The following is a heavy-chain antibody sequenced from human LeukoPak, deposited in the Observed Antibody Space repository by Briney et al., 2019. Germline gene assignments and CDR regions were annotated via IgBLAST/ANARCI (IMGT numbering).Heavy chain of an antibody. V-gene: IGHV3-30*18. CDR2: ISYDGSNK. CDR1: GFTFSSYG. D-gene: IGHD3-10*01. CDR3: AKDLTPGAL. J-gene: IGHJ3*01. Sequence: GGSLRLSCAASGFTFSSYGMHWVRQAPGKGLEWVAVISYDGSNKYYADSVKGRFTISRDNSKNTLYLQMNTLRAEDTAVYYCAKDLTPGALWGQGTMVTVSS.